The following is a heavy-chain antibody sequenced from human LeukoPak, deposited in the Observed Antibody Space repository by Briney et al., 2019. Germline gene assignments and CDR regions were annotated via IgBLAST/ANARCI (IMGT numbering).Heavy chain of an antibody. CDR2: MNPNSGNT. V-gene: IGHV1-8*01. CDR3: ARGVVGSSGRYWYFDL. CDR1: GYTFTSDD. J-gene: IGHJ2*01. D-gene: IGHD6-19*01. Sequence: ASVKVSCTASGYTFTSDDINWVRQATGQGLEWMGWMNPNSGNTGYAQKFQGRVTITRNTSISTAYMELSSLRSEDTAVYYCARGVVGSSGRYWYFDLWGRGTLVTVSS.